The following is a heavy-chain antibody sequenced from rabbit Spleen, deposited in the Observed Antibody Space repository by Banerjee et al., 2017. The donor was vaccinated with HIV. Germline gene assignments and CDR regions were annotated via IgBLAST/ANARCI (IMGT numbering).Heavy chain of an antibody. CDR1: GIDFRDNVY. CDR3: ARNYVNAFDP. Sequence: QSLEESGGDLVKPGASLTLTCSGSGIDFRDNVYMCWVRQAPGKGLEWIGCVFLGSSGNSYYASWVNGRFTISKTSSTTATLQMTSLTVADTATYFCARNYVNAFDPWGPGTLVTVS. D-gene: IGHD1-1*01. CDR2: VFLGSSGNS. V-gene: IGHV1S40*01. J-gene: IGHJ2*01.